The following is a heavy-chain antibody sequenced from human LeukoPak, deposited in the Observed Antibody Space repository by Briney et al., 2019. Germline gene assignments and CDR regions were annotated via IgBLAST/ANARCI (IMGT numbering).Heavy chain of an antibody. CDR3: AKRGVTGYKEAFDH. Sequence: AGGSLRLSCAASGFTFSTYAMSWVRQAPGKGLEWVSAVSGSGGSTYYADSVEGRFTISRDNSKNTLHLQMNSLRAEDTAVYYCAKRGVTGYKEAFDHWGQGTLVTVSS. CDR1: GFTFSTYA. J-gene: IGHJ4*02. V-gene: IGHV3-23*01. D-gene: IGHD3-9*01. CDR2: VSGSGGST.